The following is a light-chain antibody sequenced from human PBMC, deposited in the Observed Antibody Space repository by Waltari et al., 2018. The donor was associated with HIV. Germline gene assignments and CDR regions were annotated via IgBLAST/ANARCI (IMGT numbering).Light chain of an antibody. CDR3: QQYNNWPFT. V-gene: IGKV3-15*01. CDR1: QRVSDN. J-gene: IGKJ3*01. CDR2: GAS. Sequence: EIVMTQFPAPLSVSPGERVTLSCRASQRVSDNLAWYQKKPGQAPRLLIYGASSRATEIPDRFSGSGSGTEFTLSISSPQSDDFALYYCQQYNNWPFTFGPGTKVDFK.